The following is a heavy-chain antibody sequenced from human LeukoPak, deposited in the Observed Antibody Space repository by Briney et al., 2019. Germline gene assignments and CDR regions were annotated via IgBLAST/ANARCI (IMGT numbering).Heavy chain of an antibody. J-gene: IGHJ4*02. Sequence: PGGALRLSCAASGFTFSSYAMSWVRQAPGKGLEWVSAISGSGGSTYYADSVKGRSTISRDNSKNTLYLQMNSLRGEDTAVYYCAKQQWLVRGAFDYWGQGTLVTVSS. CDR1: GFTFSSYA. CDR3: AKQQWLVRGAFDY. CDR2: ISGSGGST. D-gene: IGHD6-19*01. V-gene: IGHV3-23*01.